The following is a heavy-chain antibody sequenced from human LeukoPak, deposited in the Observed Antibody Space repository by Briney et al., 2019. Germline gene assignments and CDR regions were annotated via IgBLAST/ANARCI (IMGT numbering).Heavy chain of an antibody. Sequence: GASVKVSCKASGYTFTSYYMHWVRQAPGQGLEWMGIINPSGGSTSYAQKFQGRVTMTRDTSTSTAYMELRSLRSDDTAVYYCARLFRVYYYMDVWGKGTTVTVSS. CDR3: ARLFRVYYYMDV. CDR1: GYTFTSYY. D-gene: IGHD2-21*01. CDR2: INPSGGST. J-gene: IGHJ6*03. V-gene: IGHV1-46*01.